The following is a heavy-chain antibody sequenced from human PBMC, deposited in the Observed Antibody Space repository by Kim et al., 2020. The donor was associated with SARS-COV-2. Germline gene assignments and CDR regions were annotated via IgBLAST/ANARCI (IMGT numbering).Heavy chain of an antibody. Sequence: GGSLRLSCAASGFTFSSYEMNWVRQAPGKGLEWVSYISSSGSTIYYADSVKGRFTISRDNAKNSLYLQMDSLRADDTAVYYCARNPYYDFLTGYRGAGYWGQGTLVTVSS. CDR1: GFTFSSYE. J-gene: IGHJ4*02. D-gene: IGHD3-9*01. CDR3: ARNPYYDFLTGYRGAGY. V-gene: IGHV3-48*03. CDR2: ISSSGSTI.